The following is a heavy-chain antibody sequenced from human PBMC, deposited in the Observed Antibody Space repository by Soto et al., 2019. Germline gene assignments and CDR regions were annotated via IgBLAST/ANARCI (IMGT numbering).Heavy chain of an antibody. Sequence: QLQLQESGPGLVKPSETLSLTCTVSGGSISSSSYYWGWIRQPPGKGLEWIGSIYYSGSTYYNPSLKSRVTISVDTSKNQFSLKLSSVTAADTAVYYCARHDASLWFGELRIYGMDVWGQGTTVTVSS. J-gene: IGHJ6*02. V-gene: IGHV4-39*01. CDR3: ARHDASLWFGELRIYGMDV. CDR1: GGSISSSSYY. D-gene: IGHD3-10*01. CDR2: IYYSGST.